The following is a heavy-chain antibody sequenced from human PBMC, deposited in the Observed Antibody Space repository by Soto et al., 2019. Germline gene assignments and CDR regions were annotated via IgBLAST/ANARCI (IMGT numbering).Heavy chain of an antibody. D-gene: IGHD2-15*01. CDR3: ARSYVVVAADDS. J-gene: IGHJ4*02. V-gene: IGHV3-23*01. Sequence: EVQLLESGGTLVQPGGSLRLSCAASGFTFSSYAMSWVRQAPGKGLEWVSIISGSGSSTYYADSVKGRFTISRDNSKNTVYLQMNSLRAEDTAVYYSARSYVVVAADDSWGQGTLVTVSS. CDR1: GFTFSSYA. CDR2: ISGSGSST.